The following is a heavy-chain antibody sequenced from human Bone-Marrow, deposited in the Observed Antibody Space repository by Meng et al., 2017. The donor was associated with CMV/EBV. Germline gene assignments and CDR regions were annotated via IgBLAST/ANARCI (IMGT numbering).Heavy chain of an antibody. Sequence: GESLKISCAASGFTFSSYAMHWVRQAPGKGLEYVSAISSNGGSTYYADSVKGRFTISRDNSKNTLYLQMGSLRAEDMAVYYCASHEGANEIDYWGLGTLVAVSS. V-gene: IGHV3-64*02. CDR3: ASHEGANEIDY. J-gene: IGHJ4*02. CDR2: ISSNGGST. CDR1: GFTFSSYA. D-gene: IGHD1-26*01.